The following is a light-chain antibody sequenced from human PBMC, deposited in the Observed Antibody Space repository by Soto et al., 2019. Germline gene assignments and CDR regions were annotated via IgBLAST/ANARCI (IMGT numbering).Light chain of an antibody. Sequence: EIVLTQSPGTLSLSPGERATLSCRASQSISSSYLAWYQQKPGQAPRLLISGASKRATGIPDRFSGSGSGTDFTLTISRLESEDLAVYYCQQYGSAPAWTFGQGTKVEIK. J-gene: IGKJ1*01. CDR3: QQYGSAPAWT. V-gene: IGKV3-20*01. CDR1: QSISSSY. CDR2: GAS.